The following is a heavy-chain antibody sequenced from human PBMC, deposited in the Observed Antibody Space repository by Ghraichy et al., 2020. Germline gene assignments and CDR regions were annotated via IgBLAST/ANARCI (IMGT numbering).Heavy chain of an antibody. V-gene: IGHV4-39*07. J-gene: IGHJ5*02. CDR3: ARARVTMVRGVIIVNWFDP. D-gene: IGHD3-10*01. CDR2: IYYSGST. CDR1: GGSISSSSYY. Sequence: SETLSLTCTVSGGSISSSSYYWGWIRQPPGKGLEWIGSIYYSGSTYYNPSLKSRVTISVDTSKNQFSLKLSSVTAADTAVYYCARARVTMVRGVIIVNWFDPWGQGTLVTVSS.